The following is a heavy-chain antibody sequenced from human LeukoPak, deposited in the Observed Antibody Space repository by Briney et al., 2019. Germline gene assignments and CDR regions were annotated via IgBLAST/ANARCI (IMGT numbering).Heavy chain of an antibody. CDR2: ISSSSSYI. CDR1: GGSFSGYY. J-gene: IGHJ6*03. Sequence: PSETLSLTCAVYGGSFSGYYWSWIRQPPGKGLEWVSSISSSSSYIYYADSVKGRFTISRDNAKNSLYLQMNSLRAEDTAVYYCASDSKFLYGSGSYYYMDVWGKGTTVTVSS. D-gene: IGHD3-10*01. CDR3: ASDSKFLYGSGSYYYMDV. V-gene: IGHV3-21*01.